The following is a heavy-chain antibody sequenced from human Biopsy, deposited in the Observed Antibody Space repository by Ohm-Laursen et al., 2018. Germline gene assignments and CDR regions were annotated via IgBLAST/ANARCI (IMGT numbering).Heavy chain of an antibody. V-gene: IGHV4-4*07. CDR3: ARGTGKYYVYGAFDI. CDR1: GDSISNDY. CDR2: IHTSGST. J-gene: IGHJ3*02. D-gene: IGHD3/OR15-3a*01. Sequence: TLFLTCAVSGDSISNDYWSWIRQSAGQGLEWIGRIHTSGSTNHNLSLKSRVTMSVDTSKNQFSLKLRSVTAADTAVYYCARGTGKYYVYGAFDIWGQGTMVTVSS.